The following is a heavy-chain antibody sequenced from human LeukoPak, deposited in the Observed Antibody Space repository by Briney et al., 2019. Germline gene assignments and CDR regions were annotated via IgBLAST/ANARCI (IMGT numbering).Heavy chain of an antibody. CDR1: GGSISSGGYY. V-gene: IGHV4-31*03. CDR2: IYYSGSA. J-gene: IGHJ4*02. Sequence: SQTLSLTCTVSGGSISSGGYYWSWIRQHPGKGLEWIGYIYYSGSAYYNPSLKSRVTISVDTSKNQFSLKLSSVTAADTAVYYCAKPGGRGGYYFDYWGQGTLVTVSS. D-gene: IGHD1-14*01. CDR3: AKPGGRGGYYFDY.